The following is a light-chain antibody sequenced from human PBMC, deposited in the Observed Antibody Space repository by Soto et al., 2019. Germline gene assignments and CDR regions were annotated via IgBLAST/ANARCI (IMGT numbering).Light chain of an antibody. J-gene: IGKJ1*01. V-gene: IGKV1-5*03. Sequence: DIQMTHSPSTLSASEGDRVTITCRASQSISSWLAWYQQKPGKAPKFLIYTASSLESGVPSRFSGSGSGTDFNLAISSLQPDDSATYYCQQYNSYSRTVGQGTKVEIK. CDR2: TAS. CDR3: QQYNSYSRT. CDR1: QSISSW.